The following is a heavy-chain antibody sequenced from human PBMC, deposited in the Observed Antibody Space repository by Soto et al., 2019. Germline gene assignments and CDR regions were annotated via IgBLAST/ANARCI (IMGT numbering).Heavy chain of an antibody. CDR1: GFSLSSRT. J-gene: IGHJ6*02. D-gene: IGHD2-2*01. V-gene: IGHV3-21*01. CDR3: ARGDCSRTRCSSGGSYYYGLAV. CDR2: ISADSGYI. Sequence: GGSLRLSCAASGFSLSSRTVNWGRQTPERGLEWVSSISADSGYIYYTDSVKGRFTISRDNARNSLYLQMNSLRAADTAIYYCARGDCSRTRCSSGGSYYYGLAVWGQGTTVTVSS.